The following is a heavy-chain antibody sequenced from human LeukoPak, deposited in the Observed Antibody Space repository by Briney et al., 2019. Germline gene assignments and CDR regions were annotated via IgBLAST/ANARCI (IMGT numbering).Heavy chain of an antibody. J-gene: IGHJ5*02. V-gene: IGHV1-46*01. CDR3: ARTVVVPAAMVGFDP. CDR1: GYTFTSYY. Sequence: ASVKVSCKSSGYTFTSYYMHWVRQAPGQGLEWMGIINPSGGSTSYAQKFQGRVTITRDMSTSTVYMELSSLRSEDTAVYYCARTVVVPAAMVGFDPWGQGTLVTVSS. D-gene: IGHD2-2*01. CDR2: INPSGGST.